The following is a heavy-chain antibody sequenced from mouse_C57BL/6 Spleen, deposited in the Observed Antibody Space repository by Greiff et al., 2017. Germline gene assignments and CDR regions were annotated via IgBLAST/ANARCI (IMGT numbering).Heavy chain of an antibody. CDR1: GYTFTDYE. J-gene: IGHJ3*01. V-gene: IGHV1-15*01. CDR2: IDPETGGT. D-gene: IGHD4-1*01. Sequence: VQLQQSGAELVRPGASVTLSCKASGYTFTDYEMHWVKQTPVHGLEWIGAIDPETGGTAYNQKFKGKAILTTDKSSSTAYMELRSLTSEDSAVYYCTVTGTAYWGQGTLVTVSA. CDR3: TVTGTAY.